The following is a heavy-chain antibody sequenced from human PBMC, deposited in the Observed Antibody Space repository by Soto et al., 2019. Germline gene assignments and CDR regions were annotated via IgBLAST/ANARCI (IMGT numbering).Heavy chain of an antibody. CDR2: MNPLSEKSKT. CDR3: ARGATADYDFWAKPRGSGLDI. CDR1: GYTFTSHD. D-gene: IGHD3-3*01. Sequence: QPQLEQSGAELKKPGASVRVSCKASGYTFTSHDIIWVRQAAGQGLEWMGWMNPLSEKSKTSYLPYFEDRIIMTSDTWLETASLEWSGLTSDAMAIYYPARGATADYDFWAKPRGSGLDIWGQGTFVMVSS. J-gene: IGHJ4*02. V-gene: IGHV1-8*01.